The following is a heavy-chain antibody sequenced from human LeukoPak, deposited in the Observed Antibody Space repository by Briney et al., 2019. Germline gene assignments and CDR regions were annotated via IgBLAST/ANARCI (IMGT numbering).Heavy chain of an antibody. Sequence: PSETLSLTCTVSGGSISSSSYYWGWIRQPPGKGLEWIGSIYHSGSTNYNPSLKSRVTISVDTSKNQFSLKLSSVTAADTAVYYCARQEGRDGYILFDYWGQGTLVTVSS. D-gene: IGHD5-24*01. CDR1: GGSISSSSYY. V-gene: IGHV4-39*01. CDR3: ARQEGRDGYILFDY. J-gene: IGHJ4*02. CDR2: IYHSGST.